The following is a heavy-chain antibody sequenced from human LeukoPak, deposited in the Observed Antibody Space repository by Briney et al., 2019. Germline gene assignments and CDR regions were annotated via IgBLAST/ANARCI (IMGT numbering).Heavy chain of an antibody. J-gene: IGHJ4*02. CDR2: ISAYDGNT. CDR3: ARIAEQHLQYYFDY. Sequence: GASVKVSCKASGYFFSSYGFSWVRQAPGQGLEWMGWISAYDGNTNHAQKIQGRVTMATDTSTSTAYMELRSLRSDDSAVYFCARIAEQHLQYYFDYWGQGTLVTVSS. CDR1: GYFFSSYG. V-gene: IGHV1-18*01. D-gene: IGHD6-13*01.